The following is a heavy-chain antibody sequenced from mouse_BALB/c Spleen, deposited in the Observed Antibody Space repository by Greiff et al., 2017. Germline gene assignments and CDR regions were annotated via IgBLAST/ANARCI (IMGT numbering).Heavy chain of an antibody. J-gene: IGHJ4*01. CDR1: GFTFSSYT. V-gene: IGHV5-12-2*01. CDR3: AREAYAMDY. CDR2: ISNGGGST. Sequence: EVQLVESGGGLVQPGGSLKLSCAASGFTFSSYTMSWVRQTPEKRLEWVAYISNGGGSTYYPDTVKGRFTISRDNAKNTLYLQMSSLKSEDTAMFYCAREAYAMDYWGKGTSVTVSS.